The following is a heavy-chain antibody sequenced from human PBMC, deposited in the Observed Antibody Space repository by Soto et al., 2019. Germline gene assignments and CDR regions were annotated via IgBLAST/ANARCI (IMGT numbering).Heavy chain of an antibody. CDR3: ARTGRFSPRIDY. D-gene: IGHD3-3*01. V-gene: IGHV4-34*01. CDR2: INHSGST. J-gene: IGHJ4*02. CDR1: GGSFSGYY. Sequence: QVQLQQWGAGLLKPSETLSLTCAVYGGSFSGYYWSWIRQPPGKGLEWIGEINHSGSTNYNPSRKSRVTISVDTSKNQFSLKLSSVTAADTAVYYCARTGRFSPRIDYWGQGTLVTVSS.